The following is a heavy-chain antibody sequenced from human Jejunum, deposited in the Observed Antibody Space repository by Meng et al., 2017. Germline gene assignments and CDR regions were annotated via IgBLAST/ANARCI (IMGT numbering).Heavy chain of an antibody. Sequence: SLKISCVASEFSFSAYHMSWIRQIPGKGLEWISYISSSAGTIYYTDSVKGRLTISRDNAKNTLYLQLNSLRAEDTAMYYCAGSPSAFDIWGQGTMVTVSS. V-gene: IGHV3-11*01. CDR2: ISSSAGTI. CDR3: AGSPSAFDI. D-gene: IGHD1-26*01. J-gene: IGHJ3*02. CDR1: EFSFSAYH.